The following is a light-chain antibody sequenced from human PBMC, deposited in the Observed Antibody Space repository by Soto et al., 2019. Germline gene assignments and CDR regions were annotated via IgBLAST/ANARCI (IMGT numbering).Light chain of an antibody. J-gene: IGKJ5*01. CDR1: QSISTW. V-gene: IGKV1-5*01. Sequence: DIEMTKSPSTLSASVVYRFTITCRASQSISTWLAWYQPTPGKAPNLLIYDASTLMSGVPSRFSGGGSGTEFTHTISSMRPGDFATYYCQQSETHALNCGRGKRVAIK. CDR3: QQSETHALN. CDR2: DAS.